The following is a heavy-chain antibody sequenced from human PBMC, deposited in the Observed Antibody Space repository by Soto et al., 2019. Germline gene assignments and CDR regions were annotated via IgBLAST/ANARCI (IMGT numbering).Heavy chain of an antibody. Sequence: GGSLRLSCAASGFTFSSYAMSWVRQAPGKGLEWVSAISGSGGSKYYADSVKGRFTISRDNSKNTLYLQMNSLRAEDTAVYYCAKDLMVVTAVQYFQHWGQGTLVTVSS. CDR2: ISGSGGSK. CDR1: GFTFSSYA. CDR3: AKDLMVVTAVQYFQH. V-gene: IGHV3-23*01. D-gene: IGHD2-21*02. J-gene: IGHJ1*01.